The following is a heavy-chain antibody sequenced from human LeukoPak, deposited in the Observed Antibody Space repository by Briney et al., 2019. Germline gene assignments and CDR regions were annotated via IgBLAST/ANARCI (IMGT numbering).Heavy chain of an antibody. V-gene: IGHV3-33*01. J-gene: IGHJ4*02. CDR2: IWYDGSNK. CDR3: AGNYGPYYFDY. D-gene: IGHD3-10*01. CDR1: GFTFSNYG. Sequence: GRSLRLSCAASGFTFSNYGMHWVRQAPGKGLEWVAVIWYDGSNKYCADSVKGRFTISRDNSKNTLYLQMNSLRAEDTAVYYCAGNYGPYYFDYWGQGTLVTVSS.